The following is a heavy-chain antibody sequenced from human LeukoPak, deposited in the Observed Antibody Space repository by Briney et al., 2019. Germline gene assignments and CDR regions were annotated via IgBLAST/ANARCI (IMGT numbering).Heavy chain of an antibody. Sequence: GGSLRLSCAASGFTFSSYGMNWVRQAPGKGLEWVSSISSSSSKIYYADSVKGRFTISRDKAKNPLYLQMDSLKAEDTAVDYCASLVVSNQGGGYTFDYWGQGTLVTVSS. J-gene: IGHJ4*02. CDR2: ISSSSSKI. CDR3: ASLVVSNQGGGYTFDY. D-gene: IGHD3-22*01. V-gene: IGHV3-21*01. CDR1: GFTFSSYG.